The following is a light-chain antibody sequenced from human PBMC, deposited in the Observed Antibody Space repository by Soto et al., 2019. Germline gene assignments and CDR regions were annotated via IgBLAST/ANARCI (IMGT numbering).Light chain of an antibody. CDR3: KHYNSYSEA. J-gene: IGKJ1*01. CDR2: KAS. V-gene: IGKV1-5*03. Sequence: DIQMTQSPSTLSGAVGGRLKINLTPSQTISSWLAWYQQKPGKAPKLLIYKASTLKSGVPSRFSGSGSGTEFTLTISSLQPDDFATYYCKHYNSYSEAFGKGTKVDIK. CDR1: QTISSW.